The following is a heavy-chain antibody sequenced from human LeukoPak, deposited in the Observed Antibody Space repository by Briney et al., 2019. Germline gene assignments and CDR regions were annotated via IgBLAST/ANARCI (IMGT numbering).Heavy chain of an antibody. J-gene: IGHJ5*02. Sequence: ASVKVSCKASGGTFSSYAISWVRQAPGQGLEWMGEIIPIFGTANYAQKFQGRVTITTDESTSTAYMELSSLRSEDTAVYYCASAPRYCSSTSCAYGWFDPWGQGTLVTVSS. D-gene: IGHD2-2*01. CDR2: IIPIFGTA. CDR3: ASAPRYCSSTSCAYGWFDP. CDR1: GGTFSSYA. V-gene: IGHV1-69*05.